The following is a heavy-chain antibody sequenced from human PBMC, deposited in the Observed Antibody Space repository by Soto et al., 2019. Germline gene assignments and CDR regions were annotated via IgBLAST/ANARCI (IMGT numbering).Heavy chain of an antibody. CDR2: IYPGDSDT. V-gene: IGHV5-51*01. D-gene: IGHD4-4*01. J-gene: IGHJ6*02. Sequence: PGQSLKISCKGSGYSFTIYWIGWVRQMPGKGLEWMGIIYPGDSDTRYSPSFQGQVTISADKSISTAYLQWSSLKASDTAMYYCARNRDYSNTNSPFYGMDVWVQGTTVTVSS. CDR1: GYSFTIYW. CDR3: ARNRDYSNTNSPFYGMDV.